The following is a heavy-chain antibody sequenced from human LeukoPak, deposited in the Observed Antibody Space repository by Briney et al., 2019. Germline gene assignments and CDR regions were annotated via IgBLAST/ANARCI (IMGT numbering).Heavy chain of an antibody. D-gene: IGHD3-10*01. CDR2: IYTSGST. CDR1: GGSISSYY. CDR3: ARIVAYYYGSGSYDDAFDI. Sequence: PSETLSLTCTVSGGSISSYYWSWIRQPAGKGLEWIGRIYTSGSTNYNPPLKSRVTMSVDTSKNQFSLKLSSVTAADTAVYYCARIVAYYYGSGSYDDAFDIWGQGTMVTVSS. J-gene: IGHJ3*02. V-gene: IGHV4-4*07.